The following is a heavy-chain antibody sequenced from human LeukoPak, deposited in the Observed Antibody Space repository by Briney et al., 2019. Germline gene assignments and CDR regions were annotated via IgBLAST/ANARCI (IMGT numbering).Heavy chain of an antibody. CDR2: INASGSGT. CDR3: AKGRDTSGRQNFDF. J-gene: IGHJ4*02. V-gene: IGHV3-23*01. CDR1: GFTFTSYA. Sequence: GGSLRLSCEASGFTFTSYAMHWVRQAPGKGLEWVSSINASGSGTFYTDSMNGRFTISRDNAKKTFFLQMKNLRLGDTALYYCAKGRDTSGRQNFDFWGQGTLVTDSS. D-gene: IGHD6-19*01.